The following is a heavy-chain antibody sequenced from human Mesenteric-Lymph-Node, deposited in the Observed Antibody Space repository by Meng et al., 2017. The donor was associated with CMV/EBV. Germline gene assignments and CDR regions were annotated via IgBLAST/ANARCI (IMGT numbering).Heavy chain of an antibody. CDR1: GFNFNDYA. V-gene: IGHV3-9*01. CDR3: AKGRGIMATITAFDY. J-gene: IGHJ4*02. D-gene: IGHD5-24*01. Sequence: GGSLRLSCAASGFNFNDYAMHWVRQVPGKGLEWVSGFSWNSGTTAYADSVKGRFTISRDNAKNSLYLQMNSLRAEDTALYYCAKGRGIMATITAFDYWGQGTLVTVSS. CDR2: FSWNSGTT.